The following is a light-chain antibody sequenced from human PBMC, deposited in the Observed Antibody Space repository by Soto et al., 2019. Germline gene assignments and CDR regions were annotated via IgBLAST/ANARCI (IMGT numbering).Light chain of an antibody. CDR2: GAS. J-gene: IGKJ1*01. CDR1: QSVSSN. V-gene: IGKV3-15*01. Sequence: IGMTQSPSTLSVSPGERATLSCRASQSVSSNLAWYQQKPGQAPRLLIYGASTRATGIPARFSGSGSGTDFTLTISRLEPEDFAVYYCQQYGSSPLTFAQGTKV. CDR3: QQYGSSPLT.